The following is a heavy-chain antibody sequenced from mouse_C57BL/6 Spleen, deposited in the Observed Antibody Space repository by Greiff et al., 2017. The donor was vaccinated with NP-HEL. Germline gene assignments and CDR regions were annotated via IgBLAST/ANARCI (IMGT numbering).Heavy chain of an antibody. J-gene: IGHJ1*03. CDR2: INPSTGGT. CDR1: GYSFTCYY. CDR3: ARSPIYYGNSRYFDV. Sequence: VQLQQSGPELVKPGASVKISCKASGYSFTCYYMNWVKQSPEKSLEWIGEINPSTGGTTYNQKFKAKATLTVDKSSSTAYMQLKSLTSEDSAVYYCARSPIYYGNSRYFDVWGTGTTVTVSS. D-gene: IGHD2-1*01. V-gene: IGHV1-42*01.